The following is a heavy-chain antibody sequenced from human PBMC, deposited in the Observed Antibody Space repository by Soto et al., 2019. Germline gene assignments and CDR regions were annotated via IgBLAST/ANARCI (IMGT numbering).Heavy chain of an antibody. CDR1: GDSLRGQS. CDR2: LDQSGGT. CDR3: AREDSYGWSGESLDV. V-gene: IGHV4-34*01. Sequence: QVQLQQWGAGLLKASETLSLTCAVVGDSLRGQSWNWIRQSPGKGLEWIGELDQSGGTNYNPSLKISAIISDDTSKNQFSLTLTSVTAADTAVYYCAREDSYGWSGESLDVWGQGTTVTVSS. J-gene: IGHJ6*02. D-gene: IGHD6-19*01.